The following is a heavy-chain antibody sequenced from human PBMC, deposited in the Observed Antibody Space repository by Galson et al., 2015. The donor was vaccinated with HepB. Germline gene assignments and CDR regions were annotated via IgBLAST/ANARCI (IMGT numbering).Heavy chain of an antibody. CDR1: GFTFSTYW. J-gene: IGHJ6*02. V-gene: IGHV3-7*01. CDR3: ARVQRITMVRGVIGTGPFYYYGMDV. Sequence: SLRLSCAASGFTFSTYWMTWVRQAPGKGLEWVANIKQDGSAKYYVDSVKGRFTISRDNAKNSLYLQMNSLRAEDTAVYYCARVQRITMVRGVIGTGPFYYYGMDVWGQGTTVTVSS. D-gene: IGHD3-10*01. CDR2: IKQDGSAK.